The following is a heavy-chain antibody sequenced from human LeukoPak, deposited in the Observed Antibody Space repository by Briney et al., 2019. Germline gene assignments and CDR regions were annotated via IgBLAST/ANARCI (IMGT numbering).Heavy chain of an antibody. CDR3: AKVCTAPVVVPGY. J-gene: IGHJ4*02. Sequence: GGSLRLSCAASGFTFSSYPMHWVRQAPGKGLEWVAVISYDGSNKHYADSVKGRFTISRDNSKNTLYLQMNSLRAEDTAVYYCAKVCTAPVVVPGYWGQGTLVTVSS. CDR1: GFTFSSYP. V-gene: IGHV3-30-3*01. CDR2: ISYDGSNK. D-gene: IGHD2-15*01.